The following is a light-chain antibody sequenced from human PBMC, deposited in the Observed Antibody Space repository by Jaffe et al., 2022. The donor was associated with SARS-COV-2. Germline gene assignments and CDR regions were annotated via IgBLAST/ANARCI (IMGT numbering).Light chain of an antibody. CDR3: QQTYTTHPT. J-gene: IGKJ4*01. V-gene: IGKV1-39*01. Sequence: DIQMTQSPSSLSASVGARVRITCRATQSISRYLNWYQERPGKAPKLLVYGASTLQSGVPSRFSGSGSGTDFTLTISSLQPEDFATYYCQQTYTTHPTFGGGTKVEIK. CDR2: GAS. CDR1: QSISRY.